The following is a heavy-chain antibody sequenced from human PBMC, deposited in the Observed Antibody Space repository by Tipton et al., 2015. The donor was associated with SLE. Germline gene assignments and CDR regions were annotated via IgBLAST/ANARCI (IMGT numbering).Heavy chain of an antibody. CDR3: ARGYCSDGVCYGFGFFDY. CDR2: LYYSGNT. D-gene: IGHD2-8*01. J-gene: IGHJ4*02. CDR1: GGSIRSSRHF. V-gene: IGHV4-39*07. Sequence: LRLSCTVSGGSIRSSRHFWGWIRQPPGKGLEWIGVLYYSGNTYYNPSLKSPVTLSIDTSKNQFSLKMRPVTAADTAVYFCARGYCSDGVCYGFGFFDYWGQGNLVTVSS.